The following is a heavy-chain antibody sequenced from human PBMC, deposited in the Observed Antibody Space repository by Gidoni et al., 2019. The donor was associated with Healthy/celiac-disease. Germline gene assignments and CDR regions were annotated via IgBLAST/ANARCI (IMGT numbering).Heavy chain of an antibody. V-gene: IGHV4-30-4*01. CDR3: ARDSLGVFGGADGMVV. CDR1: GGSISSGYYY. D-gene: IGHD3-10*01. Sequence: QVQLQESGPGLAQPSLTLSLTCSVSGGSISSGYYYWSWFRQPPGKVLEWIGYIYYSGSTYYNPSLKSRVIISVDTSKNQFSLKLSSVTAAETAVYYGARDSLGVFGGADGMVVWGQGTTVTVSS. J-gene: IGHJ6*02. CDR2: IYYSGST.